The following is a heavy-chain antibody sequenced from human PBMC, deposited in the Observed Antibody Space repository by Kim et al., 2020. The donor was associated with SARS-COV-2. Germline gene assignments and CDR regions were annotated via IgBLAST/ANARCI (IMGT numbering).Heavy chain of an antibody. J-gene: IGHJ4*02. Sequence: SETLSLTCTVSGGSISSYYWSWIRQPPGKGLEWIGYIYYSGSTNYNPSLKSRVTISADTSKNQFSLKLSSVTAADTAVYYCARLTYGDYSAYYFDYGGQ. V-gene: IGHV4-59*08. CDR2: IYYSGST. CDR3: ARLTYGDYSAYYFDY. CDR1: GGSISSYY. D-gene: IGHD4-17*01.